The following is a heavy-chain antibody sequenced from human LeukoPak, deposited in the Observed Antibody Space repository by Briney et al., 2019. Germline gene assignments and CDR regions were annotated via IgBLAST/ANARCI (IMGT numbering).Heavy chain of an antibody. CDR3: ARTTVTYLGYYFDY. CDR1: GGTFSSYA. J-gene: IGHJ4*02. V-gene: IGHV1-69*05. D-gene: IGHD4-17*01. Sequence: ASVKVSCKASGGTFSSYAISWVRQAPGQGLEWMGGIIPIFGTANYAQKLQGRVTMTTDTSTSTAYMELRSLRSDDTAVYYCARTTVTYLGYYFDYWGQGTLVTVSS. CDR2: IIPIFGTA.